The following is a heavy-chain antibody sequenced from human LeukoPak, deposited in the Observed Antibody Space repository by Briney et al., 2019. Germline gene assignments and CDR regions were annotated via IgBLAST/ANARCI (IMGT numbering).Heavy chain of an antibody. Sequence: GEALEISCKGSGYRFNAYWIAWVRQMPGKGLEWMGTIYPDDSDTRYSPSFQGQVTISADKSVRTAYLQWSSLKASDTAMYYCARPNITSYYDSRGYDAFDVWGQGTMVTVSS. V-gene: IGHV5-51*01. D-gene: IGHD3-22*01. CDR3: ARPNITSYYDSRGYDAFDV. CDR1: GYRFNAYW. J-gene: IGHJ3*01. CDR2: IYPDDSDT.